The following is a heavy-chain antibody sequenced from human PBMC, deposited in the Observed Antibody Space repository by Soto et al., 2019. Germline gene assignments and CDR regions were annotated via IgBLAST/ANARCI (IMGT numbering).Heavy chain of an antibody. CDR2: INLDGSGT. V-gene: IGHV3-74*01. D-gene: IGHD3-10*01. CDR3: ARDHYASGTH. Sequence: GGSLRLSCAASGFTFSSYWMHWVRQAPGKGLVWVSRINLDGSGTTYADSVKGRFTTSRDNAKNTLYLQMNSLRAEDTAVYYCARDHYASGTHWGQGTLVTVSS. J-gene: IGHJ4*02. CDR1: GFTFSSYW.